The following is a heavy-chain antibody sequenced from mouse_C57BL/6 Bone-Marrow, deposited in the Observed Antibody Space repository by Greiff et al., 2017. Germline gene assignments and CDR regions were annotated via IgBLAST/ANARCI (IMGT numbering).Heavy chain of an antibody. Sequence: VQLQQSGAELVRPGTSVKVSCKASGYAFTNYLIEWVKQRPGQGLEWIGVINPGSGGTNYNEQVKGQATLTADKSYRTAYMQLSSLPSEEAAVYFCARGVYYGSSYPFFAYWGQGTLVTVSA. CDR2: INPGSGGT. D-gene: IGHD1-1*01. CDR1: GYAFTNYL. CDR3: ARGVYYGSSYPFFAY. J-gene: IGHJ3*01. V-gene: IGHV1-54*01.